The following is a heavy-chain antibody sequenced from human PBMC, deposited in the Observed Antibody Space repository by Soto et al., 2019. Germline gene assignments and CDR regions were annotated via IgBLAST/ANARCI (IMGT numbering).Heavy chain of an antibody. J-gene: IGHJ6*02. Sequence: EVQLLESGGGLVQPGGSLRLSCAASGFTFSSYAMSWVRQAPGKGLEWVSAISGSGGSTYYADSVKGRFTISRDNPKNTLYRQMNRLRAEDTAVYYCAKCIPAGYGMDVWGQGTTVTVSS. CDR1: GFTFSSYA. CDR2: ISGSGGST. D-gene: IGHD2-21*01. V-gene: IGHV3-23*01. CDR3: AKCIPAGYGMDV.